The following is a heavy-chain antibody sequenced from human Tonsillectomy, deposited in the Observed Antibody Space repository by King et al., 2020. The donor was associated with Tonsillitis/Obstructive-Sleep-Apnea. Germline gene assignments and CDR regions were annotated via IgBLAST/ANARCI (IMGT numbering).Heavy chain of an antibody. Sequence: VQLVESGAEVKKPGESLRISCKGSGYSFTSYWINWVRQMPGKGLEWMGRIDPSDSYTNYSPSFQGHVTISADKSISTAYLQWSSLKASDTAMYYCTRRLRGDNTPSPNDYWGQGTLVTVSS. CDR2: IDPSDSYT. CDR3: TRRLRGDNTPSPNDY. CDR1: GYSFTSYW. D-gene: IGHD5-18*01. V-gene: IGHV5-10-1*01. J-gene: IGHJ4*02.